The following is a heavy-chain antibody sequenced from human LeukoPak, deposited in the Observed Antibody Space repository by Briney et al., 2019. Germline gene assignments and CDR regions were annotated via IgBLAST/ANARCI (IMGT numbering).Heavy chain of an antibody. Sequence: GGSLRLSCAASGFSLSNYWMNWVRPAPRKGLEWVANIKQDGSEKNYVDSVKGRFSISRDNAKNSLILQMNSLRDEDTAVYYCARGVWAPFDSWGQGTLVSVSS. J-gene: IGHJ4*02. CDR3: ARGVWAPFDS. D-gene: IGHD7-27*01. V-gene: IGHV3-7*01. CDR2: IKQDGSEK. CDR1: GFSLSNYW.